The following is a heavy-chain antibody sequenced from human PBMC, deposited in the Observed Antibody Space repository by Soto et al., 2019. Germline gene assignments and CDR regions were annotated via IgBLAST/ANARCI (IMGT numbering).Heavy chain of an antibody. CDR2: IVVGSGNT. Sequence: GASVKVSCKASGFTFTSSAVQWVRQARGQRLEWIGWIVVGSGNTNYAQKFQERVTITRDMSTSTAYMELNSLRSEDTAVYYCAADRRDYGGNSGYWGQGTLVTVSS. D-gene: IGHD4-17*01. V-gene: IGHV1-58*01. CDR1: GFTFTSSA. CDR3: AADRRDYGGNSGY. J-gene: IGHJ4*02.